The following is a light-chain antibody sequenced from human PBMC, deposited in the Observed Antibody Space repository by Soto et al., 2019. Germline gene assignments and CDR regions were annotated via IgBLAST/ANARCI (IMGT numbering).Light chain of an antibody. V-gene: IGLV2-14*03. Sequence: QSVLTQPASVSGSPGQSITISCTGTSSDIGGYNFVSWYQHHPGKAPKLLIHDVSNRPSGVSSRFSGSKSGNTASLTISGIQAEDEADYYCNSYRTVSTYVFGTGTKVTVL. CDR3: NSYRTVSTYV. CDR1: SSDIGGYNF. J-gene: IGLJ1*01. CDR2: DVS.